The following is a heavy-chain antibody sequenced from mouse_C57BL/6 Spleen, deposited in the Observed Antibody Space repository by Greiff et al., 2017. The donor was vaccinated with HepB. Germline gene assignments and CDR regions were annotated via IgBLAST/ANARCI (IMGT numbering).Heavy chain of an antibody. CDR2: IYPGDGDT. CDR3: ARKLGRGYAMDY. D-gene: IGHD4-1*01. CDR1: GYAFSSSW. Sequence: QVQLQQSGPELVKPGASVKISCKASGYAFSSSWMNWVKQRPGKGLEWIGRIYPGDGDTNYNGKFKGKATLTADKSSSTAYMQLSSLTSEDSAVYFCARKLGRGYAMDYWGQGTSVTVSS. V-gene: IGHV1-82*01. J-gene: IGHJ4*01.